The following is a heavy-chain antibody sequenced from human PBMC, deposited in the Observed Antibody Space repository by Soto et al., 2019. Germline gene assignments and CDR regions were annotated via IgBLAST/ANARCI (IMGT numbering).Heavy chain of an antibody. J-gene: IGHJ4*02. CDR3: ATQGLTTYYFGY. V-gene: IGHV5-10-1*03. Sequence: EVQLVQSGAEVKKSGESLRTSCKVSGYSFASQWISWVRQVPGKGQEWMGRIDLSESYTTYNPSFQGHVTFSADKSITTAYLQWPSLEASDTAIYYCATQGLTTYYFGYWGQGTLVTVSS. CDR1: GYSFASQW. CDR2: IDLSESYT. D-gene: IGHD3-16*01.